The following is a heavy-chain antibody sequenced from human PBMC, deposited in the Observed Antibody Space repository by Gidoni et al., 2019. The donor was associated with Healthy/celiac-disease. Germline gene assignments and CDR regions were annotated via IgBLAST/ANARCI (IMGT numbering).Heavy chain of an antibody. CDR1: GGSISRGGYS. CDR3: ARGSYYDSPIDY. D-gene: IGHD3-22*01. CDR2: IYHSGST. Sequence: QLPLQESGSGLVKPSQTLSLTCAVSGGSISRGGYSWSWIRQPPGKGLEWIGDIYHSGSTYYNPSLKSRVTISVDRSKNQFSLKLSSVTAADTAVYYCARGSYYDSPIDYWGQGTLVTVSA. V-gene: IGHV4-30-2*01. J-gene: IGHJ4*02.